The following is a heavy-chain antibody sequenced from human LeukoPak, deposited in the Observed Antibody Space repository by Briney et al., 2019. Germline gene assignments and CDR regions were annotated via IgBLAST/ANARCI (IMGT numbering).Heavy chain of an antibody. Sequence: SETLSLTCAVYGGFFSGYYWSWIRQPPGKGLEWIGSIYYSGSTYYNPSLKSRVTISVDTSKNQFSLKLSSVTAADTAVYYCAGGSGSSLPWGQGTLVTVSS. J-gene: IGHJ5*02. V-gene: IGHV4-34*01. CDR2: IYYSGST. CDR1: GGFFSGYY. D-gene: IGHD6-13*01. CDR3: AGGSGSSLP.